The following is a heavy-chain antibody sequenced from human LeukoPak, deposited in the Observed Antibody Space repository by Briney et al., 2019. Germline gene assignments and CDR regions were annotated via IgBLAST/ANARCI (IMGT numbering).Heavy chain of an antibody. J-gene: IGHJ4*02. Sequence: GGSLRLSCAASGFTVSSNYMSWVRQAPGKGLEWVSVIYSGGSTYYADSVKGRFTISRDNAKNTVYVHMNSLRDEDTAVYYCATHHYGSGSYPDYWGQGTLVTVSS. V-gene: IGHV3-53*01. CDR1: GFTVSSNY. D-gene: IGHD3-10*01. CDR2: IYSGGST. CDR3: ATHHYGSGSYPDY.